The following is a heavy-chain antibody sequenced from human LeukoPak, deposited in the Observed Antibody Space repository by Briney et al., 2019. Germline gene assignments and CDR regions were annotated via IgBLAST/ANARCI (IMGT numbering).Heavy chain of an antibody. Sequence: SQTLSLTCAISGDSFSSNSAAWNWIRQSPSRGLEWLGRTYYRSKWYNDYAVSVKGRIAINPDTSKNQFSLQLNSVTPEDTAVYSCARAKGRSPLFDYWGQGTLVTVSS. CDR1: GDSFSSNSAA. V-gene: IGHV6-1*01. CDR3: ARAKGRSPLFDY. J-gene: IGHJ4*02. CDR2: TYYRSKWYN. D-gene: IGHD6-13*01.